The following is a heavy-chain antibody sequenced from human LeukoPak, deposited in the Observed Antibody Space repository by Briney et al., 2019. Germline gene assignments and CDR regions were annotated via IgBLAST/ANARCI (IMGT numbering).Heavy chain of an antibody. V-gene: IGHV3-7*05. CDR1: GFTFTDYN. CDR2: IQQDGSEK. CDR3: ARGRRCHDY. Sequence: GGSLRLSCAASGFTFTDYNMNWVRQAPGKGLEWVANIQQDGSEKYYVDSVKGRFTISRDNAKNSLYLQMNSLRAEDTAVYYCARGRRCHDYWGQGTLVTVSS. J-gene: IGHJ4*02. D-gene: IGHD4/OR15-4a*01.